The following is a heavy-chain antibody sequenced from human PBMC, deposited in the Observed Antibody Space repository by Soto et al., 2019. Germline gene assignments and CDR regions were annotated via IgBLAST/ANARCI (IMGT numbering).Heavy chain of an antibody. Sequence: QVQLVQSRGEVKKPGASVKVSCKTSGYSFTTYGISWVRQAPGQGLEWMGWISGYTGNTNYAQNLQGRVTMTTDTSTSTAYMELRSLRSDDTAVYYCAREGPAPYYYYGRDVWGHGSTVTVSS. J-gene: IGHJ6*02. CDR2: ISGYTGNT. CDR3: AREGPAPYYYYGRDV. V-gene: IGHV1-18*01. CDR1: GYSFTTYG.